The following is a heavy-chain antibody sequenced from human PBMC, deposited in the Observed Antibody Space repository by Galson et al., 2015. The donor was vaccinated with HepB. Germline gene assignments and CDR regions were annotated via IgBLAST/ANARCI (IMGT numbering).Heavy chain of an antibody. CDR2: INPSGGRT. V-gene: IGHV1-46*01. J-gene: IGHJ6*02. CDR3: ARWNELVHNYYYYGMDV. Sequence: SVKVSCKASGYTFTSYYMHWVRQAPGQGLEWMGIINPSGGRTSYAQKFQGRVTMTRDTSTSTVYMELSSLRSENTAVYYCARWNELVHNYYYYGMDVWGQGTTVTVSS. D-gene: IGHD6-13*01. CDR1: GYTFTSYY.